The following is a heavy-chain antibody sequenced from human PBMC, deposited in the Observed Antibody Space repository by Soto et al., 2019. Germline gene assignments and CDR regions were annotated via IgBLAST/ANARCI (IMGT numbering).Heavy chain of an antibody. J-gene: IGHJ2*01. CDR1: GFTLRTYW. CDR3: ARWIYSDWYFDL. V-gene: IGHV3-74*01. Sequence: EVQLVESGGGLVQPGGSLRLSCAASGFTLRTYWMHWVRQAPGKGLVWVSRINSDGSSTSYADSVKGRFTISRDNAKNTLYLHKNSLRAEDTAVYYCARWIYSDWYFDLWGRGTLVTVSS. CDR2: INSDGSST. D-gene: IGHD3-10*01.